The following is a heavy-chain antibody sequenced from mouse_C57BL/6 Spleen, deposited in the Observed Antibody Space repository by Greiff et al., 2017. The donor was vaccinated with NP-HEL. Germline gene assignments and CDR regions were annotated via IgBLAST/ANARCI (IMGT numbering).Heavy chain of an antibody. J-gene: IGHJ1*03. CDR1: GFSFNTYA. Sequence: EVQLLESGGGLVQPKGSLKLSCAASGFSFNTYAMNWVRQAPGKGLEWVARIRSKSNNSATYYADSVKDRFTISTDDSESMLYLQMNNMKTEDTAMYYCVGWVYYYGRPGYFDVWGTGTTVTVSS. CDR2: IRSKSNNSAT. V-gene: IGHV10-1*01. CDR3: VGWVYYYGRPGYFDV. D-gene: IGHD1-1*01.